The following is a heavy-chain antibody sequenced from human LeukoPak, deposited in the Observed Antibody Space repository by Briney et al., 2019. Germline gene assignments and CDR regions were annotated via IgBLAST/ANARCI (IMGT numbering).Heavy chain of an antibody. CDR2: IHPNSGDT. CDR3: SREDF. Sequence: ASVKVSCKASGYTFTSYGISWVRQAPGQGLEWMGWIHPNSGDTVYSPKFQDRVTMTRDTSISTAYVDLNSLGSDDTALYYCSREDFWGQGTLVTVSS. J-gene: IGHJ4*02. V-gene: IGHV1-2*02. CDR1: GYTFTSYG.